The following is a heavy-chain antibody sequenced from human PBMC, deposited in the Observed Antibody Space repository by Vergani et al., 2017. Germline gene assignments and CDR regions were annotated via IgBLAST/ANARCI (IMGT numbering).Heavy chain of an antibody. D-gene: IGHD2-2*01. Sequence: EVDLVESGGGLAQPGGSLRLSCEASGITFWKFGMHWVRQGPGKGLEWVSGISWNSGAVDYADSVRGRFTISRDNAKNSLFLEMNSLRFEDTAVYYCARDYLVGAAISYYYYYGMDVWGQGTTVTVSS. CDR3: ARDYLVGAAISYYYYYGMDV. CDR2: ISWNSGAV. J-gene: IGHJ6*02. CDR1: GITFWKFG. V-gene: IGHV3-9*01.